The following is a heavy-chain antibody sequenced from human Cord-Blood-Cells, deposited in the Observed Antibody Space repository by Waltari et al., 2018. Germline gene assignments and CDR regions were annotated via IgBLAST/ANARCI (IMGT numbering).Heavy chain of an antibody. CDR2: IIPIFGTA. D-gene: IGHD7-27*01. V-gene: IGHV1-69*06. J-gene: IGHJ5*02. CDR1: TFSSYA. CDR3: AISRARNHKLGSNGFDP. Sequence: TFSSYAISWVRQAPGQGLEWMGGIIPIFGTANYAQKFQGRVTITADKSTSTAYMELSSLRSEDTAVYYCAISRARNHKLGSNGFDPWGQGTLVTVSS.